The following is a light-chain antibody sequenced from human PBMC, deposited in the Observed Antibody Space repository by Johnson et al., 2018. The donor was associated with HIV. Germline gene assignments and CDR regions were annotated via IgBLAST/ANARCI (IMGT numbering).Light chain of an antibody. J-gene: IGLJ1*01. CDR2: EDN. CDR3: GIWDASLSPLYV. V-gene: IGLV1-51*02. CDR1: SSNIGNNY. Sequence: QSVLTQPPSVSAAPGQKVTISCSGSSSNIGNNYVSWYLQLPGTAPTLLIDEDNNRPSGIPDRFSESKSAATATLGVTGLQTGDDADYYCGIWDASLSPLYVFGSGTTITVL.